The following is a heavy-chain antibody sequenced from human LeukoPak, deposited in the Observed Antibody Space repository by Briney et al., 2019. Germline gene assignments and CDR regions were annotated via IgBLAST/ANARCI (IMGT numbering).Heavy chain of an antibody. Sequence: GASVKVSCKASGYIFTGYFVHWVRQAPGQGPEWMGWINPNSGDTNYGQKFQGRVTMTRDKSITTAYMELSRLRSDDTVMYYCARARGSRAFDIRGQRTMITV. CDR2: INPNSGDT. V-gene: IGHV1-2*02. J-gene: IGHJ3*02. D-gene: IGHD3-16*01. CDR1: GYIFTGYF. CDR3: ARARGSRAFDI.